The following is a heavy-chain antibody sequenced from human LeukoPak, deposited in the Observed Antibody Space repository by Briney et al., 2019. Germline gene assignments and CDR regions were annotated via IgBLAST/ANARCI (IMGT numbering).Heavy chain of an antibody. J-gene: IGHJ4*02. CDR1: GFTFNSNG. CDR2: IRYDGNTK. V-gene: IGHV3-30*02. CDR3: ARVGSMVRGVHFDY. D-gene: IGHD3-10*01. Sequence: SGGSLRLSCAASGFTFNSNGMHWVRQAPGKGLEWVAFIRYDGNTKYYADSVKGRFTISRDNSKNTLYLQMNSLRAEDTAVYYCARVGSMVRGVHFDYWGQGTLVTVSS.